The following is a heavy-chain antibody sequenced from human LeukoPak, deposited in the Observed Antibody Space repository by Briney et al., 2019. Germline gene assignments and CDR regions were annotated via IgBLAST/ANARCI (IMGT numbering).Heavy chain of an antibody. D-gene: IGHD3-9*01. CDR1: GYTFTGYY. Sequence: ASVKVSCKASGYTFTGYYIHWVRQAPGQGLEWMGWINPNNGGPSYAQKFQGRVTMTRNTSISTAYMELSSLRSEDTAVYYCARGRAYYDILTGYYANFDYWGQGTLVTVSS. CDR3: ARGRAYYDILTGYYANFDY. J-gene: IGHJ4*02. CDR2: INPNNGGP. V-gene: IGHV1-2*02.